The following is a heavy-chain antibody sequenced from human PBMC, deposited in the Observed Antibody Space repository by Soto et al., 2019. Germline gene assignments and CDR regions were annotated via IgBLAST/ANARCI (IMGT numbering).Heavy chain of an antibody. CDR1: GGTFNNYP. CDR3: ARGRGYSGDDHYYYFDMDV. J-gene: IGHJ6*02. Sequence: SVKVSCKASGGTFNNYPTTWVRQAPGEGLEWMGGSIPIFGTANYAQKFQGRVTISVDESTSTAYMELSSLRSEDTAVYYCARGRGYSGDDHYYYFDMDVWGQGTTVTV. V-gene: IGHV1-69*13. D-gene: IGHD5-12*01. CDR2: SIPIFGTA.